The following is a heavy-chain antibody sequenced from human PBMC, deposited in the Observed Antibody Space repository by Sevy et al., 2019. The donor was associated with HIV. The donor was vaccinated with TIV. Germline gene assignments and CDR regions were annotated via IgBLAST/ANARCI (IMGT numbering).Heavy chain of an antibody. CDR1: GFTFSNYT. V-gene: IGHV3-23*01. Sequence: GGSLRLSCAASGFTFSNYTMTWVRQAPGKGLEWVSGISKSGGSTYYAGSVTGRFTISRDNSKNTLYLQINIVRADDTATYYCARDIISLAKDSWGQGTLVTVSS. J-gene: IGHJ4*02. D-gene: IGHD1-20*01. CDR2: ISKSGGST. CDR3: ARDIISLAKDS.